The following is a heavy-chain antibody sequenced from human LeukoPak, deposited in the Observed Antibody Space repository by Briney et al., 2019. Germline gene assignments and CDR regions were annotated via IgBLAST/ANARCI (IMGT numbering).Heavy chain of an antibody. CDR2: IYYSGST. CDR3: ARDGIAAASYYYGMDV. V-gene: IGHV4-59*01. J-gene: IGHJ6*02. CDR1: GGSISSYY. D-gene: IGHD6-13*01. Sequence: SETLSLTCTVSGGSISSYYWSWIRQPPGKGLEWIGYIYYSGSTNYNPSLKSRVTISVDTSKNQFSLKLSSVAAADTAVYYCARDGIAAASYYYGMDVWGQGTTVTVSS.